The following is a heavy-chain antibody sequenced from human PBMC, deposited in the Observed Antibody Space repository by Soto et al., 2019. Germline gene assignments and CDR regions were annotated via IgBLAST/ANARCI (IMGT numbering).Heavy chain of an antibody. CDR3: AKVTTATIFPTFYDPKYYFDY. J-gene: IGHJ4*02. D-gene: IGHD3-3*01. Sequence: GGSLRLSCAASGFTFSSYAMSWVRQAPGKGLEWVSAISGSGGSTYYADSVKGRFTISRDNSKNTLYLQMNSLRAEDTAVYYCAKVTTATIFPTFYDPKYYFDYWGQGTLVTVSS. CDR2: ISGSGGST. CDR1: GFTFSSYA. V-gene: IGHV3-23*01.